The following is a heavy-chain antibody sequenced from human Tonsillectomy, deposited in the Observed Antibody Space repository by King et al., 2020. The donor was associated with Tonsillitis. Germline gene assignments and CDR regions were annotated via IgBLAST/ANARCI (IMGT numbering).Heavy chain of an antibody. V-gene: IGHV3-30*18. J-gene: IGHJ2*01. CDR1: GFTFSSYD. CDR2: TSFDGYNK. Sequence: VQLVESGGGVVQPGRSLRLSCVASGFTFSSYDMHWVRQAPGKGLEWVAVTSFDGYNKDYADSVKGRFTISRDNSKNTLYLQMNSLRGDDTAVYYCAKVEGRTAAIDWYFDLWGRGTLVTVSS. D-gene: IGHD6-13*01. CDR3: AKVEGRTAAIDWYFDL.